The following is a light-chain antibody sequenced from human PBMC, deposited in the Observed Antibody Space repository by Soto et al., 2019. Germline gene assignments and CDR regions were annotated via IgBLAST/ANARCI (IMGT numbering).Light chain of an antibody. CDR1: QSIGSF. V-gene: IGKV1-5*03. CDR2: KAS. J-gene: IGKJ1*01. CDR3: QQYASYWT. Sequence: DIQMTQSPSTLSASVGDRVTITCRASQSIGSFLAWYQQKPGKTPKLLIYKASLVEGGVTSRCLGSGSGTELTLSIRSLQASYCATYYCQQYASYWTFGQGTKV.